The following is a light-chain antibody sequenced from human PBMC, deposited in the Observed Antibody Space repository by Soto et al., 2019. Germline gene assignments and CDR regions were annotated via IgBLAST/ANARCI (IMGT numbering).Light chain of an antibody. J-gene: IGKJ4*01. CDR2: DAS. V-gene: IGKV3-15*01. CDR1: QNVYNN. CDR3: QQCRNWPLT. Sequence: EIVMTQSPATLSVSPGXXXXLXCKASQNVYNNLAWYQQRPGQPPRLLIYDASTRATGISARFSGSGYGTEFTLTISSLQSEDFAVYFCQQCRNWPLTFGGGTKVDIK.